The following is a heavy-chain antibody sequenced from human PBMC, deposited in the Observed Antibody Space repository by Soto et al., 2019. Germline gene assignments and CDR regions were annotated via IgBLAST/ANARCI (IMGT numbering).Heavy chain of an antibody. J-gene: IGHJ6*02. V-gene: IGHV4-4*07. D-gene: IGHD2-8*01. CDR2: IYTSGNT. CDR3: ARDGVGPHGMDV. CDR1: GASVSSYY. Sequence: PSETLSLTCTVSGASVSSYYWSWIRQPAGKGLDWIGRIYTSGNTDYNPSLKSRVTMSVDTSKNQFSLKLSSVTAADTAVYYCARDGVGPHGMDVWGQGTTVTVSS.